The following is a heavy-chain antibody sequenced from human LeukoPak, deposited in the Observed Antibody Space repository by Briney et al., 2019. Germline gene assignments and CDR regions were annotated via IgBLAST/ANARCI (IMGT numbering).Heavy chain of an antibody. J-gene: IGHJ6*02. D-gene: IGHD6-19*01. Sequence: GGSLRLSCAASGFTFSSYWMHWVRQAPGKGLEWVSVIYSGGSTYYADSVKGRFTISRDNSKNTLYLQMNSLRAEDTAVYYCARDNTVAGNYYYYGMDVWGQGTTVTVSS. CDR1: GFTFSSYW. CDR3: ARDNTVAGNYYYYGMDV. V-gene: IGHV3-66*01. CDR2: IYSGGST.